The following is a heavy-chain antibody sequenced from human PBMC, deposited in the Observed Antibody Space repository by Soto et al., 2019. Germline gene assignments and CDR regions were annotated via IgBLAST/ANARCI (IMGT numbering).Heavy chain of an antibody. CDR1: GGTFSSYA. D-gene: IGHD2-15*01. J-gene: IGHJ1*01. CDR3: ARGQSILGYCSGGSCYEYFQH. V-gene: IGHV1-69*06. Sequence: GASVKFSCKASGGTFSSYAISWVRQAPGQGLEWMGGIIPIFGTANYAQKFQGRVTITADKSTSTAYMELSSLRSEDTAVYYCARGQSILGYCSGGSCYEYFQHWGQGTLVTVSS. CDR2: IIPIFGTA.